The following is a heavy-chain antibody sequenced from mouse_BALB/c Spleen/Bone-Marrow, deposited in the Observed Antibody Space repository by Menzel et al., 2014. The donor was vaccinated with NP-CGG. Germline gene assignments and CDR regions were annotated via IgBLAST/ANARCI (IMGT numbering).Heavy chain of an antibody. CDR1: GYTFTSYW. CDR2: IFPGTVTP. V-gene: IGHV1S132*01. Sequence: VKLLESGAELVKPGTSVKLSCKTSGYTFTSYWIQWVKQRPGQGLGWIGEIFPGTVTPYYNEKFKGKATLTIDTSSSTDSMQRSSLTSEDSAVYFCARREYNYLDYWGQGTTLTVSS. J-gene: IGHJ2*01. CDR3: ARREYNYLDY. D-gene: IGHD1-3*01.